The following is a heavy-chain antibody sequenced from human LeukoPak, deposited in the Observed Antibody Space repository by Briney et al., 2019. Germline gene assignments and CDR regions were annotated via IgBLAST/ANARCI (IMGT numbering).Heavy chain of an antibody. CDR3: ARKYDFWSGYAVGYFDC. Sequence: PSETLSLTCAVYGGSFSGYYWNWIRQPPGKGLEWIGEINHSGSTNYNPSLKSRVTISVDTSKNQFSLKLSSVTAADTAVYYCARKYDFWSGYAVGYFDCWGQGTLVTVSS. J-gene: IGHJ4*02. CDR2: INHSGST. V-gene: IGHV4-34*01. CDR1: GGSFSGYY. D-gene: IGHD3-3*01.